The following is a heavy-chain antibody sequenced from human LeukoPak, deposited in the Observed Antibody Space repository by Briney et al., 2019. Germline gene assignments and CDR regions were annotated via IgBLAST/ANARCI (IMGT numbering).Heavy chain of an antibody. CDR3: ARGGKGFRYFDY. J-gene: IGHJ4*02. CDR2: INPNSGGT. V-gene: IGHV1-2*02. D-gene: IGHD3-10*01. CDR1: GYTFTDYY. Sequence: GASVKVSCKASGYTFTDYYIHWVRQAPGQGLEWMGWINPNSGGTNYAQRFQGRVTMTRDTSTSTVYMELSSLRSEDTAVYYCARGGKGFRYFDYWGQGTLVTVSS.